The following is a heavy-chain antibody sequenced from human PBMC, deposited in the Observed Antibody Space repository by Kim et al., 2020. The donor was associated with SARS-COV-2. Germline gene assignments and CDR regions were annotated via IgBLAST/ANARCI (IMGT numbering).Heavy chain of an antibody. Sequence: ASVKVSCKVSGYTLTELSMHWVRQAPGKGLEWMGGFDPEDGETIYAQKFQGRVTMTEDTSTDTAYMELSSLRSEDTAVYYCATANYYGSGEGPRFDYWGQGTLVTVSS. V-gene: IGHV1-24*01. CDR1: GYTLTELS. CDR2: FDPEDGET. J-gene: IGHJ4*02. CDR3: ATANYYGSGEGPRFDY. D-gene: IGHD3-10*01.